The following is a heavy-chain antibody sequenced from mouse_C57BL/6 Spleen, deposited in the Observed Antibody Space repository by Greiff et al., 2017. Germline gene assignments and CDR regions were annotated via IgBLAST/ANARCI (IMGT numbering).Heavy chain of an antibody. CDR3: TKGDDYDVRSFDY. Sequence: EVQVVESGTVLARPGASVKMSCKTSGYTFTSYWMHWVKQRPGQGLEWIGAIYPGNSDTSYNQKFKGKAKLTAVTSASTAYMELSSLTNEDSAVYYCTKGDDYDVRSFDYWGQGTTLTVSS. J-gene: IGHJ2*01. CDR2: IYPGNSDT. D-gene: IGHD2-4*01. V-gene: IGHV1-5*01. CDR1: GYTFTSYW.